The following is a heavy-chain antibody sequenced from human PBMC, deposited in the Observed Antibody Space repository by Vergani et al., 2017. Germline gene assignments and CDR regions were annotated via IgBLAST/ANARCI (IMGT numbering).Heavy chain of an antibody. CDR1: GFTFSTYA. CDR3: VKDAGSYENFFDS. Sequence: EVQLLESGGSLKQPGGSVRLSCAASGFTFSTYAMHWVRHAPGKGLEWVSALTGGGGSTYYADSFTGRFIISRDNSRDTLYLQMHSLRPEDTATYYCVKDAGSYENFFDSWCQGTLVTVAS. V-gene: IGHV3-23*01. CDR2: LTGGGGST. D-gene: IGHD1-26*01. J-gene: IGHJ4*02.